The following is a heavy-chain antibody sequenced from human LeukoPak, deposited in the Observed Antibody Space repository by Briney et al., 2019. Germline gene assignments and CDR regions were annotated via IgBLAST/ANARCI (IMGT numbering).Heavy chain of an antibody. CDR1: GGSISSYY. J-gene: IGHJ4*02. D-gene: IGHD6-19*01. CDR3: ARRAYSSGFYFFDY. CDR2: IYYSGST. V-gene: IGHV4-59*08. Sequence: SETLSLTCTVSGGSISSYYWSWIRQPPGRGLEWIGYIYYSGSTNYNPSLKSRVTISVDTSKNQFSLKLSSVTAADTAVYYCARRAYSSGFYFFDYWGQGTLVTVSS.